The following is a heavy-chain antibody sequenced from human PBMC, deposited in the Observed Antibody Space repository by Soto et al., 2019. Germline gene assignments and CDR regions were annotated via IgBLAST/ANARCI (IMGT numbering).Heavy chain of an antibody. CDR1: GFTFRSCA. Sequence: GGSLRLSCAASGFTFRSCAMTWFRQAPGKGLEWLSAISDDSAVTFYADSVRGRFTISRDNSKSTLYLQMTSLRAEDTAIYYCAKNAAFCTGAACYDYWGQGTLVTV. CDR2: ISDDSAVT. CDR3: AKNAAFCTGAACYDY. V-gene: IGHV3-23*01. D-gene: IGHD2-8*02. J-gene: IGHJ4*02.